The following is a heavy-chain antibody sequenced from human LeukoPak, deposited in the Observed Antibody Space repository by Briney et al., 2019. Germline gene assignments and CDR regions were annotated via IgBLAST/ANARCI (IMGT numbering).Heavy chain of an antibody. CDR1: GGSISSYY. J-gene: IGHJ2*01. Sequence: SETLSLTCTVSGGSISSYYWSWIRQPAGKGLEWIGRIYTSGSTNYNPSLKSRVTMSVDTSKNQFSLKLSSVTAADTAVYYFARGHRYSSGWNWYFDLWGRGTLVTVSS. CDR3: ARGHRYSSGWNWYFDL. CDR2: IYTSGST. D-gene: IGHD6-19*01. V-gene: IGHV4-4*07.